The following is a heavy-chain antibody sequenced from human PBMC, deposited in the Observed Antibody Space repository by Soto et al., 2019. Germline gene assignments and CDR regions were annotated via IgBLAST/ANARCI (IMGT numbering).Heavy chain of an antibody. CDR1: GLSLSTIGEG. V-gene: IGHV2-5*02. Sequence: QITLKESGPTLVKPTRTLTLTCTFSGLSLSTIGEGVGWIRQPPGKALEWLALVYWDDDKRYSPSLKSRLTITKDISVNQVVLTMTNMGPVDTATYYCVQTRCGGDCLQSYSSHSYYGLDVWGQGTTVTVSS. CDR3: VQTRCGGDCLQSYSSHSYYGLDV. J-gene: IGHJ6*02. D-gene: IGHD2-21*02. CDR2: VYWDDDK.